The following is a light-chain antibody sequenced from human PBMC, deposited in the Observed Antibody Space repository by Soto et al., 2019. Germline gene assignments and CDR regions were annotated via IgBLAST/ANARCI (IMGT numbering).Light chain of an antibody. CDR2: VNI. J-gene: IGLJ2*01. Sequence: QSVLTQLPSVSGAPGQRVTISCTGSSSNIGAGYDVHWYQQLPGTAPKLLIYVNINRPSGVPDRFSGSKSGTSASLAITGLQAEDEVDYYCQSYDSSLSVVFGGGTKLTVL. CDR3: QSYDSSLSVV. V-gene: IGLV1-40*01. CDR1: SSNIGAGYD.